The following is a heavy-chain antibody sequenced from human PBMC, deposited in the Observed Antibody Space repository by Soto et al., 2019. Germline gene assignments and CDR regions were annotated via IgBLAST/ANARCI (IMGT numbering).Heavy chain of an antibody. V-gene: IGHV1-18*01. CDR2: ISAYNGNT. D-gene: IGHD3-9*01. CDR3: ARDYDILTGYYNFDY. Sequence: GASVKVSCKASGYTFTSYGISWVRQAPGQGLEWMGWISAYNGNTNYAQKLQGRVTMTTDTSTSTAYMELRSLRSDDTAVYYCARDYDILTGYYNFDYWGQGTLVTVSS. J-gene: IGHJ4*02. CDR1: GYTFTSYG.